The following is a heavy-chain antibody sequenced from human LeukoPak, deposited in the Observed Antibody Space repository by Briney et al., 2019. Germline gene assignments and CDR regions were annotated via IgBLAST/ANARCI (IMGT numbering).Heavy chain of an antibody. V-gene: IGHV1-2*02. J-gene: IGHJ4*02. D-gene: IGHD5-18*01. CDR2: INPNSGGT. CDR3: ARFGGYSSPDFDY. Sequence: GASVKVSCKASGYTFTGYYMHWVRQAPGQGLEWMGWINPNSGGTNYAQKFQGRVTMTRDTSISTAYMELSRLRSDDTAVYYCARFGGYSSPDFDYWGQGTLVTVSS. CDR1: GYTFTGYY.